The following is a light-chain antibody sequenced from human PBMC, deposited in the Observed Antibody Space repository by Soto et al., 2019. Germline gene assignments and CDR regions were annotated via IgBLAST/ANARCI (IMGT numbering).Light chain of an antibody. J-gene: IGLJ2*01. Sequence: QSALTQPPSASGSPGQSVTISCTGTDSDVGGYNFVSWYQQHPGRAPKLMIYEVYQRPSGVPDRFSGYKSGNTASLTVSGLQAEDEANYYCSSYAASDKFVIFGGGTKLTVL. V-gene: IGLV2-8*01. CDR2: EVY. CDR1: DSDVGGYNF. CDR3: SSYAASDKFVI.